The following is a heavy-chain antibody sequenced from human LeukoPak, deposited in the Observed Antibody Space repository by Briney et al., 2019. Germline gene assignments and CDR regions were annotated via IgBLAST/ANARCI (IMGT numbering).Heavy chain of an antibody. CDR1: GSTFSSYV. CDR2: ISGGGEST. J-gene: IGHJ4*02. CDR3: ARRGGNYPFFDY. Sequence: GGSLRLSCAASGSTFSSYVMSWVRQAPGKGLEWVSVISGGGESTYYADSVKGRFTFSRDNSKNTVYLQMDSLRVEDTAVYYCARRGGNYPFFDYWGQGTLVTVSS. V-gene: IGHV3-23*01. D-gene: IGHD3-16*02.